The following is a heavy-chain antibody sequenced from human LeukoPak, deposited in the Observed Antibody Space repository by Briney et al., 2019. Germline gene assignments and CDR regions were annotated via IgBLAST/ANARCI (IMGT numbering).Heavy chain of an antibody. CDR2: IYTSGST. CDR1: GGSISSGSYY. J-gene: IGHJ4*02. D-gene: IGHD1-26*01. V-gene: IGHV4-61*02. Sequence: SETLSLTCTVSGGSISSGSYYWSWIPQPAGKGLEWIGRIYTSGSTHYNPSLKSRVTISVDTSKNQFSLKLSSVTAADTAVYYCARRVVGATTDYWGQGTLVTVSS. CDR3: ARRVVGATTDY.